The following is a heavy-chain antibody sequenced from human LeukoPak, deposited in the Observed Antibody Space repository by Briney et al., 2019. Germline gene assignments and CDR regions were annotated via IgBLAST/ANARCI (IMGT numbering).Heavy chain of an antibody. V-gene: IGHV4-39*07. Sequence: MPSETLSLTCIVSGGSISSSSYYWGWIRQPPGKGLEWIGSSYYSGSINYNPSLKSRVTISVDTSKNQFSLKLSSVTAADTAVYYCARGVARSSKFHFSYYFDYWGQGTLVTVSS. CDR2: SYYSGSI. CDR1: GGSISSSSYY. D-gene: IGHD6-6*01. J-gene: IGHJ4*02. CDR3: ARGVARSSKFHFSYYFDY.